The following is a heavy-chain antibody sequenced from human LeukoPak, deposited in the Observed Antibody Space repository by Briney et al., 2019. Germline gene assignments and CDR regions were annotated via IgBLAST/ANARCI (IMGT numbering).Heavy chain of an antibody. CDR3: AKGTGIVGATSDAFDI. D-gene: IGHD1-26*01. CDR1: GFTFDDYA. V-gene: IGHV3-23*01. Sequence: GGSLRLSCAASGFTFDDYAMHWVRQAPGKGLEWVSAISGSGGSTYYADSVKGRFTISRDNSKNTLYLQMNSLRAEDTAVYYCAKGTGIVGATSDAFDIWGQGTMVTVSS. J-gene: IGHJ3*02. CDR2: ISGSGGST.